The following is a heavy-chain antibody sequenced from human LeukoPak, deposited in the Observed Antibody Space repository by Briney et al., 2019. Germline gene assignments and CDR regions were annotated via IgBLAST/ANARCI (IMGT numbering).Heavy chain of an antibody. J-gene: IGHJ3*02. CDR3: AKGVSGYYFADDAFDI. CDR2: FSVSDQTT. D-gene: IGHD3-22*01. V-gene: IGHV3-23*01. CDR1: GFTFSSYA. Sequence: GGSLRLSCAASGFTFSSYAMSWVRQAPGKGLEWVSGFSVSDQTTYYADSVEGRFTISRDNSKDTLYLQMNSLRAEDTALYYCAKGVSGYYFADDAFDIWGQGTMVTVSS.